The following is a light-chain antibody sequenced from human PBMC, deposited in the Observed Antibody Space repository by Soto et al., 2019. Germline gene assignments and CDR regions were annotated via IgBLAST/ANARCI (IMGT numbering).Light chain of an antibody. CDR2: KAS. V-gene: IGKV1-5*03. J-gene: IGKJ1*01. CDR3: QQYNDNWT. CDR1: QSISSW. Sequence: DIQMTQSPSTLSASVGDRVTITCRASQSISSWLAWYQQKPGQAPKLLIYKASTLQSGVPSRFSGSGSGTESPLAISSLQPDDSATYSCQQYNDNWTFGQGTKVE.